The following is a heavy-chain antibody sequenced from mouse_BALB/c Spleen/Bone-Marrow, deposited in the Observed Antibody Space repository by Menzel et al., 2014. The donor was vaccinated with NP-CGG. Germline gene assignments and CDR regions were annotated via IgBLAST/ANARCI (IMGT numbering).Heavy chain of an antibody. V-gene: IGHV1-22*01. D-gene: IGHD1-2*01. J-gene: IGHJ2*01. Sequence: VQLQQSGPELVKPGPSVKMSCKTSGYTFTEYTMHWVKQSHGKSLEWIGSINPNNGGTSYNQKFKGKATLTVDKSSSTAYMELRSLTSEDSAVYYCARRGGYDYWGQGTTLTVSS. CDR2: INPNNGGT. CDR1: GYTFTEYT. CDR3: ARRGGYDY.